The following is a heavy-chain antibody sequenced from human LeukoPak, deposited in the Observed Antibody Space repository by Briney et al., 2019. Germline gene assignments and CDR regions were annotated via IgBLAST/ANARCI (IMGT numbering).Heavy chain of an antibody. CDR1: GFTFRRYG. Sequence: GGSLRLSCAASGFTFRRYGMSWVRQAPGKGLEWVANIKQDGSEKYYVDSVKGRFTISRDNAKNSLYLQMNSLRAEDTAVYYCARRRYSGSSQHFDYWGQGTLVTVSS. D-gene: IGHD1-26*01. CDR2: IKQDGSEK. J-gene: IGHJ4*02. V-gene: IGHV3-7*01. CDR3: ARRRYSGSSQHFDY.